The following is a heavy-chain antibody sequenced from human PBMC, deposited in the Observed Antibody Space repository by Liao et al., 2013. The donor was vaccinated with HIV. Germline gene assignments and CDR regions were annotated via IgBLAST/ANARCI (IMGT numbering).Heavy chain of an antibody. J-gene: IGHJ5*02. CDR1: GASMSSFC. D-gene: IGHD3-10*01. CDR2: VCSSGST. CDR3: AKYFGSDGFDP. Sequence: QVQLQESGPGLVKPSETLSLTCSVSGASMSSFCSTWIRQSAGKGLEWIGRVCSSGSTNYNPSLKSRLTMSADTSKNQFSLKLSSVTAADSAIYYCAKYFGSDGFDPSGPTEPWSPSSQ. V-gene: IGHV4-4*07.